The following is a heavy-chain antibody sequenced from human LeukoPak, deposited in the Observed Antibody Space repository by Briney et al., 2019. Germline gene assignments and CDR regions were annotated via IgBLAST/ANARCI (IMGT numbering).Heavy chain of an antibody. CDR2: ISYDGSNK. D-gene: IGHD4-17*01. CDR3: ARGRPTVTTSWFDP. CDR1: GFTFSSYA. Sequence: GGSLRLSCAASGFTFSSYAMSWVRQAPGKGLEWVAVISYDGSNKYYADSVKGRFTISRDNSKNTLYLQMNSLRAEDTAVYYCARGRPTVTTSWFDPWGQGTLVTVSS. J-gene: IGHJ5*02. V-gene: IGHV3-30*04.